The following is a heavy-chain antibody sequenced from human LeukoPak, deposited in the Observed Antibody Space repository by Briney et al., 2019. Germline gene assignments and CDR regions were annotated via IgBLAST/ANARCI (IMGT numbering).Heavy chain of an antibody. CDR1: GFTFSSYA. CDR2: ISGSGDNT. J-gene: IGHJ4*02. Sequence: GRSLRLSCAASGFTFSSYAMHWVRQAPGKGLEWVSGISGSGDNTYYADSVKGRFTISRDNSKNTLYVQVNSLGTEDTAAYYCAKGSYYDSSGSFYFDYWGQGTLVTVSS. CDR3: AKGSYYDSSGSFYFDY. D-gene: IGHD3-22*01. V-gene: IGHV3-23*01.